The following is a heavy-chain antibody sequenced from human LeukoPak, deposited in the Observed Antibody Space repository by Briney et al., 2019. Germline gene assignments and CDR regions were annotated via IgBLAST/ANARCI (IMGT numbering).Heavy chain of an antibody. V-gene: IGHV6-1*01. Sequence: PSQTLSLTCAISGDSVSSNGVAWHWIRQSPSRGLEWLGRTSKWSNDYALSVKSRITINPDTAKNQFSLQLNSVTPEDTAVYYCARGRNSAFDYWGQGTLVTVSS. J-gene: IGHJ4*02. D-gene: IGHD1-14*01. CDR3: ARGRNSAFDY. CDR2: TSKWSN. CDR1: GDSVSSNGVA.